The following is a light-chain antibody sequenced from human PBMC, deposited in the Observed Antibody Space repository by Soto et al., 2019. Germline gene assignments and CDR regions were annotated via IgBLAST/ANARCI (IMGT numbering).Light chain of an antibody. J-gene: IGLJ1*01. V-gene: IGLV1-44*01. CDR1: NSNIGSHT. CDR3: AAWDDSRNGVYG. CDR2: SNN. Sequence: QSVLTQPPSACGTPGQRVTMSCSGGNSNIGSHTVNCYQHLPGTAPTLLIFSNNQRPSGVPARFSGSKSGTSASLAISGLQSADEGHYYGAAWDDSRNGVYGFGDGTHITV.